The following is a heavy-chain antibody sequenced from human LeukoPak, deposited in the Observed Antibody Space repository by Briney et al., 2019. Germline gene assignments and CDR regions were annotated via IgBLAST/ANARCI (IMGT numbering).Heavy chain of an antibody. CDR1: GFTFSSYA. CDR2: ISSSSSYI. J-gene: IGHJ3*02. D-gene: IGHD4-17*01. CDR3: ARHDYGDDAFDI. V-gene: IGHV3-21*01. Sequence: GGSLRLSCAASGFTFSSYAMHWVRQAPGKGLEWVSSISSSSSYIYYADSVKGRFTISRDNAKNSLYLQMNSLRAEDTAVYYCARHDYGDDAFDIWGQGTMVTVSS.